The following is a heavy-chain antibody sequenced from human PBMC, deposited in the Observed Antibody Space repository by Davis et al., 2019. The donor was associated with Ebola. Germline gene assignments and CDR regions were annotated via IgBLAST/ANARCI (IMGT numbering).Heavy chain of an antibody. J-gene: IGHJ4*02. CDR3: ARENCSGGSCYAPFDY. Sequence: SQTLSLTCAVYGRSFSGYYWRWIRQPPANALEWIGEINHSGSTNYNPSLKSRVTISVDTSKNQFSLKLSSVTAADTAVYYCARENCSGGSCYAPFDYWGQGTLVTVSS. CDR1: GRSFSGYY. CDR2: INHSGST. V-gene: IGHV4-34*01. D-gene: IGHD2-15*01.